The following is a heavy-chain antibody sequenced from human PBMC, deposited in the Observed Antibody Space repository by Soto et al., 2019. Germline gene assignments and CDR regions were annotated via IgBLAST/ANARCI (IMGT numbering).Heavy chain of an antibody. V-gene: IGHV4-61*01. J-gene: IGHJ5*02. Sequence: WETLSLTCTVSGGAVSSVTYYWSWIRQPPGKGLEWIGHIYFTRSTNYNPSLKSRVTMSLDTSRNQFSLKLSSVTAADTAVYYCTRGPPRVQWFDPWGLGTLVTVSS. CDR1: GGAVSSVTYY. CDR2: IYFTRST. CDR3: TRGPPRVQWFDP.